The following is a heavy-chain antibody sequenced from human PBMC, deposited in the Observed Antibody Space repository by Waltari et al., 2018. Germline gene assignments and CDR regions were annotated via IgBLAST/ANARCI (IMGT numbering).Heavy chain of an antibody. J-gene: IGHJ4*02. CDR3: ARGLQLSHLGY. Sequence: QVHLQQWGAGLLKPSETLSITCEVNGASFVGYYWNWVRQNPGKGLEWIGEINQTGGTNYNPSLRSRVTMSGDSSKNQFSLRLSSVTAADTGVYYCARGLQLSHLGYWGQGTLVIVSS. CDR2: INQTGGT. CDR1: GASFVGYY. V-gene: IGHV4-34*01. D-gene: IGHD7-27*01.